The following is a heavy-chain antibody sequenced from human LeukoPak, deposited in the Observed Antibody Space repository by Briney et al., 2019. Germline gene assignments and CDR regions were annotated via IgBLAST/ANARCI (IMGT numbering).Heavy chain of an antibody. Sequence: SVKVSCKASGGTFSSYAISWVRQAPGQGLEWMGGIIPIFGTANYAQKFQGRVTITADKSTSTAYMELSSLRSEDTTVYYCARDYGDYGFDYWGQGTLVTVSS. CDR3: ARDYGDYGFDY. CDR1: GGTFSSYA. CDR2: IIPIFGTA. J-gene: IGHJ4*02. V-gene: IGHV1-69*06. D-gene: IGHD4-17*01.